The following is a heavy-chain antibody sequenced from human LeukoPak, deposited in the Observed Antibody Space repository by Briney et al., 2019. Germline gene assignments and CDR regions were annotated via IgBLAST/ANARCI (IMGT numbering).Heavy chain of an antibody. D-gene: IGHD2-21*02. CDR1: GFTFSTYW. CDR2: INQDASEI. CDR3: ATDRDNSDWQKRFDS. Sequence: GGSLRLSCAASGFTFSTYWMNWYRQAPGKGLECVGSINQDASEINYVDSVRGRFTISRDNAKNSLHLQMNSLRAEDTAVYYCATDRDNSDWQKRFDSWGQGTLVTVSS. J-gene: IGHJ4*02. V-gene: IGHV3-7*01.